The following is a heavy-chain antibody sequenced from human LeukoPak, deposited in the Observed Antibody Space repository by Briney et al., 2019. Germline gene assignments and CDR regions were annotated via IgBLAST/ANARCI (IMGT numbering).Heavy chain of an antibody. CDR2: ISYDGSNK. D-gene: IGHD3-22*01. Sequence: GRSLRLSCAASGFTFGSFGMNWVRQAPGKGLEWVAVISYDGSNKYYADSVKGRFTISRDNSKNTLYLQMNSLRAEDTAVYYCAKESYDSSGYYELYYFDYWGQGTLVTVSS. CDR3: AKESYDSSGYYELYYFDY. CDR1: GFTFGSFG. V-gene: IGHV3-30*18. J-gene: IGHJ4*02.